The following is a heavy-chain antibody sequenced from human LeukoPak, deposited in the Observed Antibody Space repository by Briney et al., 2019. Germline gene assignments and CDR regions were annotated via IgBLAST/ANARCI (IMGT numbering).Heavy chain of an antibody. CDR2: ISSSSSYI. D-gene: IGHD5-18*01. Sequence: GGSLRLSCAASGFTFSSYSTNWVRQAPGKGLEWVSSISSSSSYIYYAGSVKGRFTISRDNAKNSLYLQMNSLRAEDTAVHYCAREPTSMGSDYWGQGTLVTVSS. V-gene: IGHV3-21*01. J-gene: IGHJ4*02. CDR3: AREPTSMGSDY. CDR1: GFTFSSYS.